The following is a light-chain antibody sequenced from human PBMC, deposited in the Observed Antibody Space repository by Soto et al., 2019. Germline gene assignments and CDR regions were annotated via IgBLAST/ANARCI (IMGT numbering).Light chain of an antibody. J-gene: IGKJ1*01. CDR3: MQALQTPRT. CDR1: QSLLHSNGYNY. V-gene: IGKV2-28*01. Sequence: DIVMTQSPLSLPVTPGEPASISCRSSQSLLHSNGYNYLDWYLQKPGQSPQFLIYLGSNRASGVPHRFSGSGLGTDFTLKISRVEAEDVGVYYCMQALQTPRTFGQGTKVEIK. CDR2: LGS.